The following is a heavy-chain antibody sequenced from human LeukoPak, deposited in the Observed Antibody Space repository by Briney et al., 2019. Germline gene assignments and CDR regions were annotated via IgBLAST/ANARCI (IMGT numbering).Heavy chain of an antibody. V-gene: IGHV3-7*01. D-gene: IGHD4-17*01. CDR1: GFTFNDYW. CDR3: ARTAYGDYPFDY. CDR2: INGDGSVS. J-gene: IGHJ4*02. Sequence: PGGSLRVSCAASGFTFNDYWMTWVRQAPGKGLEWVSNINGDGSVSNFLDSLKGRFTISRDNAKNSLYLQMNSLRAEDTAVYYCARTAYGDYPFDYWGQGTLVTVSS.